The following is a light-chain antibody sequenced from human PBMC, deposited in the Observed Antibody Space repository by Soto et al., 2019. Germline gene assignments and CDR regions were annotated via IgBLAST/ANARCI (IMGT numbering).Light chain of an antibody. V-gene: IGLV2-11*01. CDR1: SSDVGGYNY. Sequence: QSVLTQPRSVSGSPGQSVTISCTGTSSDVGGYNYVSWYQHHPGKAPKLMIYDVDKRPSGVPGRFSGSKSGNTASLTISGLQAEDDADSYCCSYAGSYPFVFGTGTKVTVL. CDR2: DVD. J-gene: IGLJ1*01. CDR3: CSYAGSYPFV.